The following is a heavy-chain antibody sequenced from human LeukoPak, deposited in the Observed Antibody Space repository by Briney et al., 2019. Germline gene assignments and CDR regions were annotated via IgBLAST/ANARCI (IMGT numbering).Heavy chain of an antibody. J-gene: IGHJ5*02. CDR1: GFIFNNYG. V-gene: IGHV3-23*01. Sequence: GGSLRLSCAASGFIFNNYGLIWVRQAPGKGLEWVSAISNDGGGTQYADFVKGRFTISRDNSKNTLFLQMSSLRAEDTALYFCAKGSSGYFADLWGQGTLVTVSP. CDR2: ISNDGGGT. CDR3: AKGSSGYFADL. D-gene: IGHD3-22*01.